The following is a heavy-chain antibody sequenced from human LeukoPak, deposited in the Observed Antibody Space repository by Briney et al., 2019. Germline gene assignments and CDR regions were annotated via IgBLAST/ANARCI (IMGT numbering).Heavy chain of an antibody. J-gene: IGHJ4*02. Sequence: PSETLSLTCTVSGCSISSYYWSWIRQPPGKGLEWIGYIYYSGSTNYNPSLKSRVTTSVDTSKNQFSLKLSSVTAADTAVYYCARLYYYDSTPLFDYWGQGTLVTVSS. CDR3: ARLYYYDSTPLFDY. V-gene: IGHV4-59*08. CDR1: GCSISSYY. CDR2: IYYSGST. D-gene: IGHD3-22*01.